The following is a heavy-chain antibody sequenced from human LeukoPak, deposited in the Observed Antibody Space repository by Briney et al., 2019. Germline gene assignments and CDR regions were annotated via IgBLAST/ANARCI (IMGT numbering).Heavy chain of an antibody. D-gene: IGHD3-10*01. CDR2: TKDDGSQK. J-gene: IGHJ4*02. CDR3: AKDLVSGRSLGSSEKVDY. CDR1: GFTLGSYW. Sequence: GSLRLSCAASGFTLGSYWMAWVRQAPGKELEWVATTKDDGSQKYYVDSVKGRITISRDNSRDTLFLEMNSLRAEDTAVYYCAKDLVSGRSLGSSEKVDYWGQGTLVTVSS. V-gene: IGHV3-7*03.